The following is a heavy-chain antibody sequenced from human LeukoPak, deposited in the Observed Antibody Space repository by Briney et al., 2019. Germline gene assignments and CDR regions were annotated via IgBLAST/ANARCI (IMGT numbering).Heavy chain of an antibody. V-gene: IGHV3-64*01. CDR3: ARGGHDAFDI. J-gene: IGHJ3*02. CDR2: ISSNGGST. CDR1: GFTFSSYA. Sequence: PGGSLRLSCAASGFTFSSYAMHWVRQAPGKGLEYVSAISSNGGSTHYANSVKGRFTISRDNSKNTLYLQMGSLRAEDMAVYYCARGGHDAFDIWGQGTMVTVSS.